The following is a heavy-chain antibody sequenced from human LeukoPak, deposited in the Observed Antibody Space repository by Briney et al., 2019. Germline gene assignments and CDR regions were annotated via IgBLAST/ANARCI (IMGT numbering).Heavy chain of an antibody. Sequence: SETLSLTCTVSGYSISSGYYWGWIRQPPGKGLEWIGSIYRSGSTYYKSSLKSRVTISVDTSKNQFSLKLSSVTAADTAVYYCARIEYSSSCDYWGQGTLVTVSS. CDR2: IYRSGST. CDR3: ARIEYSSSCDY. CDR1: GYSISSGYY. D-gene: IGHD6-6*01. J-gene: IGHJ4*02. V-gene: IGHV4-38-2*02.